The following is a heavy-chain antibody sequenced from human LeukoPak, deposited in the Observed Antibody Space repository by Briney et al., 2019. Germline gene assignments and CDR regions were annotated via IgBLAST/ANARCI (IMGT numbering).Heavy chain of an antibody. Sequence: KPSETLSLTCTVSGGSISSYYWSWIRQPPGKGLEWIGYIYYSGSTNYNPSLRSRVTISVDTSKDQFSLKLSSVTAADTAVYYCARVLAAADYWGQGTLVTVSS. V-gene: IGHV4-59*01. CDR2: IYYSGST. J-gene: IGHJ4*02. D-gene: IGHD6-13*01. CDR3: ARVLAAADY. CDR1: GGSISSYY.